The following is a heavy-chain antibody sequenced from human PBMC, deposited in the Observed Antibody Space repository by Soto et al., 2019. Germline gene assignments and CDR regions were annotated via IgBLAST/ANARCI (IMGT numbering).Heavy chain of an antibody. CDR2: IKQDGSEK. V-gene: IGHV3-7*01. CDR3: ARDPLCYYDSSGFIDS. CDR1: GFTFSSYW. Sequence: PGGSLRLSCAASGFTFSSYWMSWVRQAPGKGLEWVANIKQDGSEKYYVDSVKGRFTISRDNAKNSLYLQMNSLRAEDTAVYYCARDPLCYYDSSGFIDSWGQGTLVTVSS. D-gene: IGHD3-22*01. J-gene: IGHJ4*02.